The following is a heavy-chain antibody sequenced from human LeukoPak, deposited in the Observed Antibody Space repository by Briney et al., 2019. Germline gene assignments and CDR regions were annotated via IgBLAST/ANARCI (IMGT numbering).Heavy chain of an antibody. V-gene: IGHV3-7*05. CDR3: VISMVRGVITDYYYGVDV. Sequence: GGSLRLSCAASGFTFNSYSMSWVRQAPGKGLEWVANIKRDGSEKYYVDSVRGRFTISRDNAKNSLYLQMNSLRAEDTALYYCVISMVRGVITDYYYGVDVWGQGTTVTVSS. CDR1: GFTFNSYS. J-gene: IGHJ6*02. CDR2: IKRDGSEK. D-gene: IGHD3-10*01.